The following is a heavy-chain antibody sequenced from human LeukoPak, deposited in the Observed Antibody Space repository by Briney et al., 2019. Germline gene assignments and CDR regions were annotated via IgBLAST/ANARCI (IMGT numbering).Heavy chain of an antibody. J-gene: IGHJ4*02. Sequence: SETLSLTCTVSGGSISSYYWSWIRQPAGKGLEWIGRIYTSGSTNYNPSLKSRVTISVDTSKNQFSLKLSSVTAADTAVYYCARHAEMATIRGDYFDYWGQGTLVTVSS. D-gene: IGHD5-24*01. V-gene: IGHV4-4*07. CDR2: IYTSGST. CDR1: GGSISSYY. CDR3: ARHAEMATIRGDYFDY.